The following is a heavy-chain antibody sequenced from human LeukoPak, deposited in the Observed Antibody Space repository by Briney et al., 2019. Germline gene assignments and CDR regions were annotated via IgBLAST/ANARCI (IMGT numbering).Heavy chain of an antibody. CDR3: ARGEVPAGLDWFDP. D-gene: IGHD2-2*01. CDR2: IYHSGST. Sequence: SQTLSLTCTVSGGSISSGGYYWSWIRQPPGKGLEWIGYIYHSGSTYYNPSLKSRVTISVDRSKNQFSLKLSSVTAADTAVYYCARGEVPAGLDWFDPWGQGTLVTVSS. V-gene: IGHV4-30-2*01. J-gene: IGHJ5*02. CDR1: GGSISSGGYY.